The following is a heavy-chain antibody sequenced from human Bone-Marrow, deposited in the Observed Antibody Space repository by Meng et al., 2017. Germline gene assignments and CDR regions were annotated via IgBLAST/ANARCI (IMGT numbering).Heavy chain of an antibody. CDR2: IIPIFGTA. D-gene: IGHD3-3*01. J-gene: IGHJ6*02. Sequence: SVKVSCKASGGTFSSYAISWVRQAPGQGLEWMGGIIPIFGTANYAQKFQGRVTITADESTSTAYMELSSLRSEDTAVYYCVSAAWSNYYYYYGMDVWGQGTTVTVSS. CDR3: VSAAWSNYYYYYGMDV. CDR1: GGTFSSYA. V-gene: IGHV1-69*13.